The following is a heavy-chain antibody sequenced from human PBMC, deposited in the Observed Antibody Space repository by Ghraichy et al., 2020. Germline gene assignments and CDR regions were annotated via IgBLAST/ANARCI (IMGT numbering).Heavy chain of an antibody. J-gene: IGHJ4*02. CDR2: INHSGST. CDR1: GGSFSGYY. CDR3: ARGYFDWLLFGNIGFTYYFDY. V-gene: IGHV4-34*01. Sequence: SETLSLTCAVYGGSFSGYYWSWIRQPPGKGLEWIGEINHSGSTNYNPSLKSRVTISVDTSKNQFSLKLSSVTAADTAVYYCARGYFDWLLFGNIGFTYYFDYWGQGTLVTVSS. D-gene: IGHD3-9*01.